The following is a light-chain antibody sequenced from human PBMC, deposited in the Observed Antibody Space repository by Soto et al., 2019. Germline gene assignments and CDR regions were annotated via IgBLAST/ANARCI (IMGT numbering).Light chain of an antibody. CDR3: TSYTTSSAFVV. CDR2: DVS. CDR1: SSDVGHYNY. J-gene: IGLJ1*01. V-gene: IGLV2-14*03. Sequence: QSVLTQPASVSGSPGESITMSCTGTSSDVGHYNYVSWYQQNPGKAPKLMIYDVSQRPSGVSDRFSGSKSGNTASLTISGLQAEDEADYYCTSYTTSSAFVVFGTGTKVTVL.